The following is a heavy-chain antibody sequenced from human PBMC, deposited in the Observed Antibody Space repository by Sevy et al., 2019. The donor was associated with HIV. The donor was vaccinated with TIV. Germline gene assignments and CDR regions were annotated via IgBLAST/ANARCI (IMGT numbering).Heavy chain of an antibody. CDR1: GFTFSSYG. CDR3: AKDLIAAADHYYYYGMDV. J-gene: IGHJ6*02. V-gene: IGHV3-30*18. Sequence: GGSLRLSCAASGFTFSSYGMHWVRQAPGKGLEWVAVISYDGSNKYYAASVKGRFTISRDNSKNTLYLQMNSLRAEDTAVYYCAKDLIAAADHYYYYGMDVWGQGTTVTVSS. D-gene: IGHD6-13*01. CDR2: ISYDGSNK.